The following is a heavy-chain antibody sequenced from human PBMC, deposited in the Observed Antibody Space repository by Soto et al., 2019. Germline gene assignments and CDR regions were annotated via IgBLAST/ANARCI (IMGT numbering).Heavy chain of an antibody. CDR3: ARGQLSGSYTCY. CDR2: ISPIFGTA. Sequence: ASVKVSCKGSLGTFSSYAISWVRQAPGQGLEWMGGISPIFGTANYAQKFQGRVTISADESTSTAYMELSSLRSEDTAVYYCARGQLSGSYTCYWGQGTLVTVSS. J-gene: IGHJ4*02. D-gene: IGHD1-26*01. CDR1: LGTFSSYA. V-gene: IGHV1-69*01.